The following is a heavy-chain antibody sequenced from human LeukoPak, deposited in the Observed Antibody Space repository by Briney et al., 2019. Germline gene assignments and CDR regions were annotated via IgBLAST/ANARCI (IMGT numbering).Heavy chain of an antibody. D-gene: IGHD3-10*01. V-gene: IGHV4-30-4*01. CDR3: AREYYYGSGSARAFDL. CDR2: IYYGGST. CDR1: GASISSGDYY. J-gene: IGHJ4*02. Sequence: SETLSLTCTVSGASISSGDYYWSWIRQPPGKGLEWIGYIYYGGSTYYNPSLKSRVTISLDTSKNQFPLKLNSVTAADTAVYYCAREYYYGSGSARAFDLWGRGTLVTVSS.